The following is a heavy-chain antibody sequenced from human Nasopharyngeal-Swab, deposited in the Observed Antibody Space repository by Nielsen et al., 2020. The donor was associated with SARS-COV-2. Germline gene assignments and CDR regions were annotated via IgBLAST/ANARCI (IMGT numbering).Heavy chain of an antibody. CDR3: ARKQMWEYYFDY. V-gene: IGHV1-46*01. CDR2: ISPTGSVT. D-gene: IGHD1-26*01. Sequence: WVRQAPGQGLEWMGIISPTGSVTMYAQNFQGRVTMTRDTSASTVYMELSSLRSEDTAVYYCARKQMWEYYFDYWGQGTLVTASS. J-gene: IGHJ4*02.